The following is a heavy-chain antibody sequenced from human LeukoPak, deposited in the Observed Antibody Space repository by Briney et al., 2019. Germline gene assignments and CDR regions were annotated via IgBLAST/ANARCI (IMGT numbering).Heavy chain of an antibody. D-gene: IGHD2/OR15-2a*01. CDR1: GGTFSSYA. CDR3: AREGGIVIVPLSGDAFDI. J-gene: IGHJ3*02. CDR2: IIPIFGTA. V-gene: IGHV1-69*05. Sequence: GASVKVSCKASGGTFSSYAISWVRQAPGQGLEWMGRIIPIFGTANYAQEFQGRVTITTDESTSTAYMELSSLTFEDTGVYYYAREGGIVIVPLSGDAFDIWGQGTMVTVSS.